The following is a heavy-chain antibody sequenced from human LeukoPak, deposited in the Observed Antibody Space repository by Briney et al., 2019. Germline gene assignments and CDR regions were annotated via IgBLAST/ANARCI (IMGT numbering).Heavy chain of an antibody. D-gene: IGHD5-24*01. CDR2: INSDGSST. CDR3: ARGERWLQLYYYYYYYMDV. V-gene: IGHV3-74*01. J-gene: IGHJ6*03. CDR1: GFTFSSYW. Sequence: GSLRLSCAASGFTFSSYWMHWVRQAPGKGLVWVSRINSDGSSTSYADSVKGRFTISRDNAKNTLYLQMNSLRAEDTAVYYCARGERWLQLYYYYYYYMDVWGKGTTVTVSS.